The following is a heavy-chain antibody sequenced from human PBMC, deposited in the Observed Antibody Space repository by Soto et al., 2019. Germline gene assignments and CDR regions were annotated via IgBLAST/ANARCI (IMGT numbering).Heavy chain of an antibody. CDR2: ISYDGSTK. V-gene: IGHV3-30-3*01. CDR1: GFTFSNDF. CDR3: ARGDSYYAMDV. Sequence: QVQLVESGGGVVQPGRSLRLSCAAPGFTFSNDFLYWFRQAPCKGLEWVAVISYDGSTKNYADSVKGRFSISRDNSKNTLYLQMNSLRAEDTSLYYCARGDSYYAMDVWGQGTTGTVSS. J-gene: IGHJ6*02.